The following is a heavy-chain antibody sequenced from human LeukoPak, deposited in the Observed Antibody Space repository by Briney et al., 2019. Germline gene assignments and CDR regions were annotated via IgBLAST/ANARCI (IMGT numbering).Heavy chain of an antibody. CDR1: GLTFSAYA. Sequence: GGALRLSCAASGLTFSAYAMNWVRQAPGKGPEWVSAISGSGGSTYYADSVKGRFTISRDNSKNTLYLQMNSLRAEDTAIYYCAKGDSGSYAVDYWGQGTLVTVSS. D-gene: IGHD1-26*01. CDR3: AKGDSGSYAVDY. CDR2: ISGSGGST. V-gene: IGHV3-23*01. J-gene: IGHJ4*02.